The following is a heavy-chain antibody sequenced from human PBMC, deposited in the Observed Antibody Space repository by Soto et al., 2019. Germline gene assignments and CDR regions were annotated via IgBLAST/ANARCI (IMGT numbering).Heavy chain of an antibody. CDR1: GFTFSNYG. D-gene: IGHD3-9*01. J-gene: IGHJ4*02. Sequence: EVQLLESGGALVQPGGSLRLSCAASGFTFSNYGMTWVRQAPGKGLEWVSTIPGSGGRTYYADSVKGRFIISRDRSKNTLYLQMDSLRAEDTAVYYCAKLGLRYFDWFIDSWGQGTLVTVSS. CDR3: AKLGLRYFDWFIDS. CDR2: IPGSGGRT. V-gene: IGHV3-23*01.